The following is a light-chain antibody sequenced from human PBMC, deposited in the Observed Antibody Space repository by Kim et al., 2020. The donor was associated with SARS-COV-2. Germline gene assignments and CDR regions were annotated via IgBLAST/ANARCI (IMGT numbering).Light chain of an antibody. Sequence: DIVMTQSPLSLPVTPGEPASISCRSSQSLLHSNGYNYLDWYLQKPGQSPQLLIYLGSNRASGVPDRFSGSGSGTDFTLKISRVEAEDVRVYYCMQALQTPRGVYTFGQGTKLEI. CDR2: LGS. CDR3: MQALQTPRGVYT. V-gene: IGKV2-28*01. CDR1: QSLLHSNGYNY. J-gene: IGKJ2*01.